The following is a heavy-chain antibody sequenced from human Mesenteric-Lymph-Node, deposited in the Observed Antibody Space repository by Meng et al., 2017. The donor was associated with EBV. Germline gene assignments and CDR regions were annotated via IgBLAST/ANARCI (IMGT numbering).Heavy chain of an antibody. Sequence: HVRLGHSGAAVKKPGASVKVSCEAPGHTLTSYAMHWVRQAPGQRLEWMGWINVGNGDTKYSQKFHGRVTITRDTSATTAYMELRSLTSEDTAVYYCARDSTGDSRRFDPWGQGTLVTVSS. J-gene: IGHJ5*02. D-gene: IGHD3-22*01. CDR1: GHTLTSYA. CDR2: INVGNGDT. CDR3: ARDSTGDSRRFDP. V-gene: IGHV1-3*01.